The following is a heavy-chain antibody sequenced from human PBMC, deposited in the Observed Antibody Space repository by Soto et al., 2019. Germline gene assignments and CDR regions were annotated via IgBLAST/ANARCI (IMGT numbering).Heavy chain of an antibody. CDR3: ARFTMVRGVISYYFDD. V-gene: IGHV4-59*08. CDR1: GGSISSYY. Sequence: SETLSLTCTVSGGSISSYYWSWIRQPPGKGLEWIGYIYYSGSTNYNPSLKSRVTISVDTSKNQFSLKLSSVTAADTAVYYCARFTMVRGVISYYFDDWGQRTLVTVSS. D-gene: IGHD3-10*01. CDR2: IYYSGST. J-gene: IGHJ4*02.